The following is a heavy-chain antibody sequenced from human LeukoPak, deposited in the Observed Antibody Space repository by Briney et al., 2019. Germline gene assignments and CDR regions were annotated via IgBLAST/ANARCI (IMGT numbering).Heavy chain of an antibody. V-gene: IGHV4-38-2*02. CDR1: GYSISSGYY. CDR3: ARGGAPTNYYGSGNYFY. D-gene: IGHD3-10*01. Sequence: SETLSLTCTVSGYSISSGYYWDWIRQPPGKGLEWIGSIYHSGSTHYNPSLKSRVTISVDTSKNQFSLKMSSVTAADTAVYYCARGGAPTNYYGSGNYFYRGQGTLVTVSS. CDR2: IYHSGST. J-gene: IGHJ4*02.